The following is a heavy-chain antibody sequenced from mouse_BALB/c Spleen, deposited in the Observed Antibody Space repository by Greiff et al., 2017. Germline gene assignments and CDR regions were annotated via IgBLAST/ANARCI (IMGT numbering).Heavy chain of an antibody. CDR3: ARGGSRDYFDY. J-gene: IGHJ2*01. V-gene: IGHV3-6*02. Sequence: EVHLVESGPGLVKPSQSLSLTCSVTGYSITSGYYWNWIRQFPGNKLEWMGYISYDGSNNYNPSLKNRISITRDTSKNQFFLKLNSVTTEDTATYYCARGGSRDYFDYWGQGTTLTVSS. CDR2: ISYDGSN. CDR1: GYSITSGYY. D-gene: IGHD3-1*01.